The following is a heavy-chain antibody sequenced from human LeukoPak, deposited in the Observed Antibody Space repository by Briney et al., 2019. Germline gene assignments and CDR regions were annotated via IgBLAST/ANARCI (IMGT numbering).Heavy chain of an antibody. V-gene: IGHV1-8*01. CDR2: MNPNSGNT. CDR1: GYTFTSYD. CDR3: ARGNYDFWSGYYKTPRVHRSATDY. J-gene: IGHJ4*02. D-gene: IGHD3-3*01. Sequence: GAPVKVSCKASGYTFTSYDINWVRQATGQGLEWMGWMNPNSGNTGYAQKFQGRVTMTRNTSISTAYMELSRLRSEDPAVYYCARGNYDFWSGYYKTPRVHRSATDYWGQGTLVTVSS.